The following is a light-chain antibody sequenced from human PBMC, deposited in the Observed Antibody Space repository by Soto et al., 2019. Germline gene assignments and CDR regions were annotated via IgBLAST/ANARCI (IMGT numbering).Light chain of an antibody. J-gene: IGKJ1*01. CDR1: QRVSSN. Sequence: EIVMTQSPATLSVSPGERATLSSRASQRVSSNLAWYQQKPGQAPRLLIYGASTRATGIPARFSGSGSGTEFTLTISSLQSEDFAVYYCQQYNNWRPWTFGQGTKVEI. V-gene: IGKV3-15*01. CDR2: GAS. CDR3: QQYNNWRPWT.